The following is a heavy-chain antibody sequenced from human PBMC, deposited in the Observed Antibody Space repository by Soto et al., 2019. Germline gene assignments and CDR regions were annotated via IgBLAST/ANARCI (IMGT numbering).Heavy chain of an antibody. CDR3: TRHVTSDF. V-gene: IGHV1-18*01. D-gene: IGHD2-21*02. J-gene: IGHJ4*02. Sequence: QVQLVQSGAEVKRPGASVKVSCKTSGYTFTNHDINWVRQAPGQGLEWMGWISSYNGDTVYAQRFQDRVTLTTDTSTTTAFMELRSLRSDDTAVYYCTRHVTSDFWGQGTPVTVS. CDR1: GYTFTNHD. CDR2: ISSYNGDT.